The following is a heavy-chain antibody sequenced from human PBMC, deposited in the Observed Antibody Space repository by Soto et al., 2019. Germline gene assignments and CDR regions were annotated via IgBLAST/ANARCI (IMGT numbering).Heavy chain of an antibody. Sequence: GSLLLSCAASGVTFSSYAMSWVRQAPGKGLEWVSAISGSGGSTYYADSVKGRFTISRDNSKNTLYLQMNSLRAEDTAVYYCAKDLLAYGPSLDDYWGQGTLVTVSS. CDR1: GVTFSSYA. CDR3: AKDLLAYGPSLDDY. D-gene: IGHD4-17*01. CDR2: ISGSGGST. V-gene: IGHV3-23*01. J-gene: IGHJ4*02.